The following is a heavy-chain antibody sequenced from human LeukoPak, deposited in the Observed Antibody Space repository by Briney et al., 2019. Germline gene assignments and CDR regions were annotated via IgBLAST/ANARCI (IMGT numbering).Heavy chain of an antibody. CDR3: ARVPPPYCGGGSCYSYYGLDV. CDR2: IYPGDSDT. Sequence: GGSLRLSCKSSGYSFTSYWIGWVRQMPGKGLEWMGIIYPGDSDTRYSPSFQGQVTISADKSISTAYLQWSSLEASDTAMYYCARVPPPYCGGGSCYSYYGLDVWGQGTTVTVSS. CDR1: GYSFTSYW. V-gene: IGHV5-51*01. D-gene: IGHD2-15*01. J-gene: IGHJ6*02.